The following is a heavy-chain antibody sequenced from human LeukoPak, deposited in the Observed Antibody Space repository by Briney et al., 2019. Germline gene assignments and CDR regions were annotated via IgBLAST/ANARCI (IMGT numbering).Heavy chain of an antibody. CDR3: ASGYSHGPVDY. J-gene: IGHJ4*02. D-gene: IGHD5-18*01. CDR1: GGTFSSYA. V-gene: IGHV1-69*04. CDR2: IIPILGIA. Sequence: SVKVSCKASGGTFSSYAISWVRQAPGQGLEWMGRIIPILGIANYAQKFQGRVTITADKSTSTAYMELSSLRSEDTAVYYCASGYSHGPVDYWGQGTLVTVSS.